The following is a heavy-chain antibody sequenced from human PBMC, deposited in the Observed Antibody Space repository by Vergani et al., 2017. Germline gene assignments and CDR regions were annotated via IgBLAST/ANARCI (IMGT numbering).Heavy chain of an antibody. Sequence: QVQLVQSGAEVKKPGASVKVSCKASGYTFTSYGISWVRQAPGQGLEWMGWINAYNGNTNYAQKLQGRVTMTTDTSTSTAYMELRSLRSADTAVYYCAGAARSSWSAHVDYWGQGTLVTVSS. V-gene: IGHV1-18*01. D-gene: IGHD6-13*01. CDR2: INAYNGNT. CDR3: AGAARSSWSAHVDY. CDR1: GYTFTSYG. J-gene: IGHJ4*02.